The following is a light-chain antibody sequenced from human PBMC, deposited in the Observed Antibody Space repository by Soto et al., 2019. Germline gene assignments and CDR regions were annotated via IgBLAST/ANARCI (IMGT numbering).Light chain of an antibody. J-gene: IGKJ2*01. CDR2: KAS. CDR3: QQYDNYPYT. Sequence: DIQMTQSPSTLSASVGDRVTITCRASQSISSWLAWYQQKPWKAPNILIYKASTLESGVPSRFSGSGSGTDFTLTISSLQPDDFATYYCQQYDNYPYTFGRGTKLEIK. CDR1: QSISSW. V-gene: IGKV1-5*03.